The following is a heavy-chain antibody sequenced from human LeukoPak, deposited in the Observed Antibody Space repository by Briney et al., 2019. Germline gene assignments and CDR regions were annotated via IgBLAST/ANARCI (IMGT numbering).Heavy chain of an antibody. D-gene: IGHD6-13*01. CDR3: ARGFGSSWYYFDY. V-gene: IGHV4-59*08. J-gene: IGHJ4*02. Sequence: SETLSLTCTVSGASISSYYWSWIRQPPGKRLEWIGYIHDSGSTNYNPSLTSRVTISVDTSKKQFSLKLSSVTAADTAVYYCARGFGSSWYYFDYWGQGTLVTASS. CDR2: IHDSGST. CDR1: GASISSYY.